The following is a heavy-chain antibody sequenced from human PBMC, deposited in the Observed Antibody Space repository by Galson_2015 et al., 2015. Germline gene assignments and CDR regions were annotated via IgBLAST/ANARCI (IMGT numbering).Heavy chain of an antibody. CDR3: ARDDQYYYGSGGFDI. Sequence: SVKVSCKASGYTFTSYAMHWVRQAPGQRLGWMGWINAGNGNTKYSQKFQGRVTITRDTSASTAYMELSSLRSEDTAVYYCARDDQYYYGSGGFDIWGQGTMVTVSS. V-gene: IGHV1-3*01. D-gene: IGHD3-10*01. CDR2: INAGNGNT. J-gene: IGHJ3*02. CDR1: GYTFTSYA.